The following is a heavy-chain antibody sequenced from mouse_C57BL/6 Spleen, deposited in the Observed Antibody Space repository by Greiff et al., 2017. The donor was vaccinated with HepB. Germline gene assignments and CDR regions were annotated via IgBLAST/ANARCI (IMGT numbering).Heavy chain of an antibody. V-gene: IGHV14-4*01. CDR2: IDPENGDT. J-gene: IGHJ4*01. D-gene: IGHD1-1*01. CDR1: GFNIKDDY. CDR3: TTRVYGSSLYAMDY. Sequence: VQLQESGAELVRPGASVKLSCTASGFNIKDDYMHWVKQRPEQGLEWIGCIDPENGDTEYASKFQGKATITADTSSNTAYLQLSSLTSEDTAVYDCTTRVYGSSLYAMDYWGKGTSVTVSS.